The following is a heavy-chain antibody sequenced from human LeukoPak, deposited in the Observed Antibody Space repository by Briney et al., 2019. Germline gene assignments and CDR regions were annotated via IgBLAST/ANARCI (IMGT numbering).Heavy chain of an antibody. CDR3: ARSIFLVGAPTFDY. D-gene: IGHD1-26*01. CDR2: IIPIFGTA. Sequence: KIFCKGSGYSFTSYWIGWVRQAPGQGLEWMGGIIPIFGTANYAQKFRGRVTITTDESTSTAYMELSSLRSEDTAVYYCARSIFLVGAPTFDYWGQGTLVTVSS. CDR1: GYSFTSYW. V-gene: IGHV1-69*05. J-gene: IGHJ4*02.